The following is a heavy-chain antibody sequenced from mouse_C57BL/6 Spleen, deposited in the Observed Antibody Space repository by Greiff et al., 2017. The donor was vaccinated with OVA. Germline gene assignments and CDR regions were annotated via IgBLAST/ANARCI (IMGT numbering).Heavy chain of an antibody. Sequence: QVQLQQSGAELVRPGASVTLSCKASGYTFTDYEMHWVKQTPVHGLEWIGAIDPETGGTAYNQKFKGKAILTADKSSSTAYMELRSLTSEDSAVYYCTRCGLLRSFDYWGQGTTLTVSS. CDR1: GYTFTDYE. CDR3: TRCGLLRSFDY. J-gene: IGHJ2*01. V-gene: IGHV1-15*01. D-gene: IGHD2-3*01. CDR2: IDPETGGT.